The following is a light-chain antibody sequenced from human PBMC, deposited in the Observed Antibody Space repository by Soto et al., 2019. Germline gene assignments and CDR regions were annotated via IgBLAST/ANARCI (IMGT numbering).Light chain of an antibody. Sequence: IVFTQAPCTLTFSPRERATLSCRASQSVSSSYLAWYPQKHRQAPRLLIYGASSTATGIPHRFSGSGSGTDFTLTISRLEPEDFEVYYCQQYGSSPPGVTFGQGTRLEIK. CDR3: QQYGSSPPGVT. CDR1: QSVSSSY. CDR2: GAS. J-gene: IGKJ5*01. V-gene: IGKV3-20*01.